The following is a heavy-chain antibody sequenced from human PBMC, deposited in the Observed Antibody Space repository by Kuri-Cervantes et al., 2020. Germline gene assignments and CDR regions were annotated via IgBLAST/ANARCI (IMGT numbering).Heavy chain of an antibody. D-gene: IGHD6-13*01. Sequence: GESLKISCAASGFTFSSYWMSWVRQAPGKGLEWVANIKQDGSEKYYVDSVKGRFTISRDNAKNSLYLQMNSLRAEDTAVYYCARGRYSSSWYVPYYYGMDVWGQGTTVTVSS. V-gene: IGHV3-7*01. CDR3: ARGRYSSSWYVPYYYGMDV. CDR1: GFTFSSYW. CDR2: IKQDGSEK. J-gene: IGHJ6*02.